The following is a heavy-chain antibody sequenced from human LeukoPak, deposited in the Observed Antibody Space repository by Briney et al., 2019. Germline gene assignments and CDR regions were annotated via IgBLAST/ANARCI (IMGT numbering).Heavy chain of an antibody. V-gene: IGHV4-34*01. CDR3: ARPGGSSWFQFDY. CDR2: INHSGST. J-gene: IGHJ4*02. Sequence: PSETLSLTCAVYGGSFSGYYWSWIRQPPGKGLEWIGEINHSGSTNYNPSLKSRVTISVDTSKNQFSLKLNSVTAADTAVYYCARPGGSSWFQFDYWGQGTLVTVSS. D-gene: IGHD6-13*01. CDR1: GGSFSGYY.